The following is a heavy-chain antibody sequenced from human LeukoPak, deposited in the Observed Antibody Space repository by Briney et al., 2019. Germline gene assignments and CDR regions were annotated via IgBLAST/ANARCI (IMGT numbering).Heavy chain of an antibody. CDR1: GLTFNNYW. V-gene: IGHV3-7*01. CDR2: IKQDGSEK. Sequence: PGGSLRLSCAASGLTFNNYWMNWVRQAPGEGLEWVANIKQDGSEKKYVDSVKGRFTISRDNAKKSLYLQMNSLRAEDTAVYYCARGKCDSSGYPLLGFDYWGQGTLVTVSS. D-gene: IGHD3-22*01. J-gene: IGHJ4*02. CDR3: ARGKCDSSGYPLLGFDY.